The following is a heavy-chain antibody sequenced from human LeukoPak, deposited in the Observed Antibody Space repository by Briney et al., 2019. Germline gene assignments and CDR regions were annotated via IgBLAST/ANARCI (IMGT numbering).Heavy chain of an antibody. CDR2: ISPSGGIT. CDR1: GFTFSSHG. V-gene: IGHV3-23*01. J-gene: IGHJ4*02. D-gene: IGHD3-16*01. CDR3: AKDDDWGRYKH. Sequence: GGSLRLSCAASGFTFSSHGMNWVRQAPGKGLEWVSGISPSGGITYYTDPVKGRFTISRDNSKNTQSLQMNSLRAEDTAVYYCAKDDDWGRYKHWGQGTLVTVSS.